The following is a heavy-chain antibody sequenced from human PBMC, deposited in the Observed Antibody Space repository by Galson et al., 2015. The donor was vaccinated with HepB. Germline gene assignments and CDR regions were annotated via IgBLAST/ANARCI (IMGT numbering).Heavy chain of an antibody. CDR2: IKTKTDSGTP. V-gene: IGHV3-15*07. CDR1: GLSLSNAW. D-gene: IGHD2-2*01. J-gene: IGHJ4*02. Sequence: SLRLSCAASGLSLSNAWMNWVRQAPGKGLEWVGRIKTKTDSGTPDYAAPVKGRFTISRDDSKNTLYLQMNSLKTEDTAVYYCATDPSLVVPAADRDYWGQGTLVTVSS. CDR3: ATDPSLVVPAADRDY.